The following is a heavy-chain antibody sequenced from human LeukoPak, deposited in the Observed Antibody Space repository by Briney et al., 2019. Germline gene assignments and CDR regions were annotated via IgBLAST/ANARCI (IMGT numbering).Heavy chain of an antibody. V-gene: IGHV3-66*01. Sequence: GGSLRLSCVVSGFTVRSNYMSWVRQAPGKGLEWVSVIYSGGSTYYADSVKGRFIISRDNSKNTLFLQMNSLRAEDTAIFYCASSIPPLQALEDWGEGGLVTVSS. CDR1: GFTVRSNY. CDR3: ASSIPPLQALED. J-gene: IGHJ4*02. D-gene: IGHD6-6*01. CDR2: IYSGGST.